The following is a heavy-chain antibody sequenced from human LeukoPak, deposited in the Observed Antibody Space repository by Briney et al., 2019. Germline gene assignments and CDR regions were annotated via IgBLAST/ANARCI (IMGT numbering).Heavy chain of an antibody. Sequence: GGSLRLSCTASGFTFGDYAMSWVRQAPGKGLEWVCFIRSKAYGGTTEYAASVKGRFTISRDDSKSIAYLQMNSLKTEDTAVYYCTSVLRSRYSYGYVDYWGQGTLVTVSS. CDR2: IRSKAYGGTT. V-gene: IGHV3-49*04. D-gene: IGHD5-18*01. J-gene: IGHJ4*02. CDR3: TSVLRSRYSYGYVDY. CDR1: GFTFGDYA.